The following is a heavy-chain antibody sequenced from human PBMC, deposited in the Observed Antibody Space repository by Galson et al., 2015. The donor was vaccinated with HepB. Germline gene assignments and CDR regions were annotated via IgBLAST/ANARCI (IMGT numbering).Heavy chain of an antibody. Sequence: PALVKPPQTLTLTCTFSGFSLRTSGMCVSWIRQPPGKALEWLALIDWDDDKYYSTSLKTRLTISKDTSKNQVVLTMTNMDPVDTATYYCARTLAPWIAAAGGFDYWGQGTLVTVSS. D-gene: IGHD6-13*01. CDR3: ARTLAPWIAAAGGFDY. V-gene: IGHV2-70*01. CDR1: GFSLRTSGMC. CDR2: IDWDDDK. J-gene: IGHJ4*02.